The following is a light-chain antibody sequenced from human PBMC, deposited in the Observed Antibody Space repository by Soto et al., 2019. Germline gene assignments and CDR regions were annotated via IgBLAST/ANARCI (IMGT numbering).Light chain of an antibody. Sequence: EIVLTQSPDTLSLSPGERATLSCRASQTIISSYSAWYQQKPGQAPRLLIYGASSRVTGIPDRFSGSGSGTDFTLTISRLEPEDFAVYYCQQYGRGFGGGTKVEIK. J-gene: IGKJ4*01. V-gene: IGKV3-20*01. CDR2: GAS. CDR1: QTIISSY. CDR3: QQYGRG.